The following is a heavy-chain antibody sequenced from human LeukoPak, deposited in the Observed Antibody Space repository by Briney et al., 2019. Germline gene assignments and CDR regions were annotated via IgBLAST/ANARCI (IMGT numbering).Heavy chain of an antibody. CDR1: GYTFTSYY. D-gene: IGHD2-15*01. CDR2: INPSGGST. CDR3: ARGVPAKLGYCSGGSCYSFDY. Sequence: ASVTVSCTASGYTFTSYYMHWVRQAPGQGLEWMGIINPSGGSTSYADSVKGRFTISRDNSKNTLYLQMNSLRAEDTAVYYCARGVPAKLGYCSGGSCYSFDYWGQGTLVTVSS. J-gene: IGHJ4*02. V-gene: IGHV1-46*04.